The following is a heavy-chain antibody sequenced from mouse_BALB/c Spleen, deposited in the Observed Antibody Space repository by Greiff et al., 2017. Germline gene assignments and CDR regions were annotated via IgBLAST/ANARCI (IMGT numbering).Heavy chain of an antibody. CDR3: ARSAHYSTSAWFAY. CDR2: ISSGSSTI. J-gene: IGHJ3*01. D-gene: IGHD1-1*02. CDR1: GFTFSSFG. Sequence: EVKLVESGGGLVQPGGSRKLSCAASGFTFSSFGMHWVRQAPEKGLEWVAYISSGSSTIYYADTVKGRFTISRDNPKNTLFLQMTSLRSEDTAMYYCARSAHYSTSAWFAYWGQGTLVTVSA. V-gene: IGHV5-17*02.